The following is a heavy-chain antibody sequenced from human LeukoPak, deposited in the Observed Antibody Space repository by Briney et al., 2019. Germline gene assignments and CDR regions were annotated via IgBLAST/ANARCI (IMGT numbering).Heavy chain of an antibody. V-gene: IGHV3-23*01. Sequence: GGSLRLSCAASGFAFSSYAMSWVRQAPGEGLEWVSAISGSGGSTYYADSVKGRFTISRDNSKNTLYLQMNSLRAEDTAVYYCAKDRAWIQLWLFQHWGQGTLVTVSS. CDR2: ISGSGGST. CDR3: AKDRAWIQLWLFQH. D-gene: IGHD5-18*01. CDR1: GFAFSSYA. J-gene: IGHJ1*01.